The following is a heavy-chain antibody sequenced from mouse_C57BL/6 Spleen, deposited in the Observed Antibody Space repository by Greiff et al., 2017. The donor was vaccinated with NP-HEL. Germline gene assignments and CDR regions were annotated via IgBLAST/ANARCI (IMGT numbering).Heavy chain of an antibody. J-gene: IGHJ4*01. V-gene: IGHV5-6*01. Sequence: EVQRVESGGDLVKPGGSLKLSCAASGFTFSSYGMSWVRQTPDKRLEWVATISSGGSYTYYPDSVKGRFTISRDNAKNTLYLQMSSLKSEDTAMYYCARHEDYYGSSYRGYAMDYWGQGTSVTVSS. D-gene: IGHD1-1*01. CDR2: ISSGGSYT. CDR3: ARHEDYYGSSYRGYAMDY. CDR1: GFTFSSYG.